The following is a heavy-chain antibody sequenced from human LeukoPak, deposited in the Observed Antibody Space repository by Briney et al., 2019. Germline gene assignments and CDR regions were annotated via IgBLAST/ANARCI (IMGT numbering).Heavy chain of an antibody. Sequence: SCTASGYTFTGNSIDCVGHAPRKEIEWMGWINPDSGVTKYAQNFQGRVTMTRDTSISTASMEMRSLKSDDTAVYYRARGFGSNSAWYEFDYWGQGTLVTVSS. CDR2: INPDSGVT. V-gene: IGHV1-2*02. J-gene: IGHJ4*02. D-gene: IGHD6-19*01. CDR3: ARGFGSNSAWYEFDY. CDR1: GYTFTGNS.